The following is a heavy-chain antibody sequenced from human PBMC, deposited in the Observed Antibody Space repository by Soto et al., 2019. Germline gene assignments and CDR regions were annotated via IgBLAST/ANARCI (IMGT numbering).Heavy chain of an antibody. CDR2: ISYDGSNK. Sequence: GGSLRLSCAASGFTFSSYAMHWVRQAPGKGLEWVAVISYDGSNKYYADSVKGRFTISRDNSKNTLYLQMNSLRAEDTAVYYCARDTAYDSSGYYYGSYYFDYWGQGTLVPVSS. V-gene: IGHV3-30-3*01. J-gene: IGHJ4*02. D-gene: IGHD3-22*01. CDR1: GFTFSSYA. CDR3: ARDTAYDSSGYYYGSYYFDY.